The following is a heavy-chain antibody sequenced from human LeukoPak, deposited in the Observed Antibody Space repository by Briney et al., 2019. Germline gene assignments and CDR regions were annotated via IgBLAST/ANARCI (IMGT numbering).Heavy chain of an antibody. CDR3: CRQQYDTSSEFDY. Sequence: PGGSLRLSCVASGFTFSSSWMNWVRQAPGKGLQWVGRIKSKADTYATAYAASMKGRFTISRDDSENTAYLQMNSLKTEDTAVYFCCRQQYDTSSEFDYWGQGTLVTVSS. CDR1: GFTFSSSW. J-gene: IGHJ4*02. CDR2: IKSKADTYAT. V-gene: IGHV3-73*01. D-gene: IGHD3-22*01.